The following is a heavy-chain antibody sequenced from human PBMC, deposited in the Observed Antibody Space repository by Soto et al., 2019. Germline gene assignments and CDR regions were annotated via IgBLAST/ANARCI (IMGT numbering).Heavy chain of an antibody. V-gene: IGHV3-23*01. CDR1: GFTFSSYA. CDR3: AKDRGYSYGYGYYYYGMDV. Sequence: PGGSLRLSCAASGFTFSSYAMSWVRQAPGKGLEWVSAISGSGGSTYYADSVKGRFTISRDNSKNTLYLQMNSLRAEDTAVYYCAKDRGYSYGYGYYYYGMDVWGQGPTVTVSS. D-gene: IGHD5-18*01. J-gene: IGHJ6*02. CDR2: ISGSGGST.